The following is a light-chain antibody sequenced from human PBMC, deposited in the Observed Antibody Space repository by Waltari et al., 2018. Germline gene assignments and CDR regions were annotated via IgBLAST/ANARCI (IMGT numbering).Light chain of an antibody. V-gene: IGLV2-14*03. Sequence: QPALTQPASVSGSPGQSITISCTGISSDVGGYAHVSWYQQHPGKAPKLIRYHVSNRPLEVSRRFSGSKSGNTASLTSSGLQADDEAEYYCGSYTSSTTLAFGTGTKVTVL. CDR1: SSDVGGYAH. J-gene: IGLJ1*01. CDR2: HVS. CDR3: GSYTSSTTLA.